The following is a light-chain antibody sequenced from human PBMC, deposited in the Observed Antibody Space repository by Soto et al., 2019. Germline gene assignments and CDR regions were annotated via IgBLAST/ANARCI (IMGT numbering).Light chain of an antibody. J-gene: IGKJ2*01. Sequence: GDRVTITCRASQSITYWLAWYQQKPGRAPKLLIYDVFNLQSGVPSRFSGSGSGTELTLTISSLQPDDSATYYCQQYHSFSFTFGQGTKVDIK. CDR3: QQYHSFSFT. V-gene: IGKV1-5*01. CDR2: DVF. CDR1: QSITYW.